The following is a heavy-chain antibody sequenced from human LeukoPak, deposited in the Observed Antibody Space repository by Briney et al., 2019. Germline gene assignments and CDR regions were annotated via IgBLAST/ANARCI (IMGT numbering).Heavy chain of an antibody. V-gene: IGHV4-31*03. J-gene: IGHJ6*03. CDR1: GGSISSGAHY. D-gene: IGHD2-21*01. CDR3: ARDGGYSMDV. CDR2: ILYTGSS. Sequence: SETLSLTCTVSGGSISSGAHYWSWIRQHPGKGLEWIGYILYTGSSFYNPSLQSRVSISVDTSKNQFSLKLSSETAADTAVYYCARDGGYSMDVWGKGTTVTVSS.